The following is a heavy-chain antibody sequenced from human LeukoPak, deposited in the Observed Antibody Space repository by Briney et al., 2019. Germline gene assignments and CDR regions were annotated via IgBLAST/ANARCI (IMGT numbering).Heavy chain of an antibody. CDR2: ISWNSGSI. J-gene: IGHJ6*03. CDR1: GFTFDDYA. D-gene: IGHD4-17*01. CDR3: AKEVSDYVTYYYMDV. V-gene: IGHV3-9*01. Sequence: PGGSLRLSCAASGFTFDDYAMHWVRQAPGKGLEWVSGISWNSGSIGYADSVKGRFTISRDNAKNSLYLQMNNLTTEDTAVYYCAKEVSDYVTYYYMDVWGKGTTVTVSS.